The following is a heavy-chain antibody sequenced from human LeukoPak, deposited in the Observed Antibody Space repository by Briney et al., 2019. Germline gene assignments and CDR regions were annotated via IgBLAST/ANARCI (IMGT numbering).Heavy chain of an antibody. CDR3: ARGHFYDSSGYPFGY. CDR1: GFSFSDYY. V-gene: IGHV3-11*01. D-gene: IGHD3-22*01. CDR2: INSGGDII. Sequence: GGSLRLSCVASGFSFSDYYMSRIRQAPGKGLEWVSYINSGGDIIYYADSVKGRFTVSRDNAEDSLYLQMSSLRAEDTAVYYCARGHFYDSSGYPFGYWGQGILVTVSS. J-gene: IGHJ4*02.